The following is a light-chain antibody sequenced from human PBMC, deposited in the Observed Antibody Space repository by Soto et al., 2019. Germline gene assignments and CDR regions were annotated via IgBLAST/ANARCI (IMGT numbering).Light chain of an antibody. CDR1: QGIRND. CDR2: SAS. V-gene: IGKV1-6*01. Sequence: AIQMTQSPSSLSASVGDRATITCRASQGIRNDLGWYQQKPGKAPKLLIYSASSLPSGVPSRFSGSGSGSDFDLTISSRQPEDFATYGYLHDYEITFTFGPGTRVDIK. CDR3: LHDYEITFT. J-gene: IGKJ3*01.